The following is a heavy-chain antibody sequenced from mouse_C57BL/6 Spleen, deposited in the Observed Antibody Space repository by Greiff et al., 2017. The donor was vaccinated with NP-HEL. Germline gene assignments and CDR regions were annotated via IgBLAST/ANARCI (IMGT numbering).Heavy chain of an antibody. CDR1: GYTFTSYW. CDR2: IDPSDSYT. D-gene: IGHD1-1*01. J-gene: IGHJ2*01. CDR3: ARGYYGSSRYYFDY. Sequence: QVQLQQPGAELVMPGASVKLSCKASGYTFTSYWMHWVKQRLGQGLEWIGEIDPSDSYTNYNQKFKGKSTLTVDKSSSTAYMQLSSLTSEDSAVYYCARGYYGSSRYYFDYWGQGTTLTVSS. V-gene: IGHV1-69*01.